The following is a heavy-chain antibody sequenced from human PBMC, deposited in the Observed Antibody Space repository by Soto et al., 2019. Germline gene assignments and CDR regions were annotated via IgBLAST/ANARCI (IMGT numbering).Heavy chain of an antibody. J-gene: IGHJ5*02. D-gene: IGHD3-3*01. CDR3: ARDRFLEAYNWFDP. CDR1: GFTFSSYS. Sequence: GGSLRLSCAASGFTFSSYSMNWVRQAPGKGLEWVSYISSSSSTIYYADSVKGRFTISRDNAKNSLYLQMNSLRAEDTAVYYCARDRFLEAYNWFDPWGQGTLVTVSS. CDR2: ISSSSSTI. V-gene: IGHV3-48*01.